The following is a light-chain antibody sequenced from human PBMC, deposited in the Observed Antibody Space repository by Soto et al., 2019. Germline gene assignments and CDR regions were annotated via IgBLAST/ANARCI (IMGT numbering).Light chain of an antibody. V-gene: IGLV1-47*02. Sequence: QSVLTQPPSASGTPGQRVTISCSGGRSNIGGYNYVYWFQQYPGTAPKVLVFGTSLRPSGVPDRFSASKSGTSGSLTISGLRFEEEADYYCAAWDDSLRVVLFGGGTKLTVL. J-gene: IGLJ2*01. CDR1: RSNIGGYNY. CDR2: GTS. CDR3: AAWDDSLRVVL.